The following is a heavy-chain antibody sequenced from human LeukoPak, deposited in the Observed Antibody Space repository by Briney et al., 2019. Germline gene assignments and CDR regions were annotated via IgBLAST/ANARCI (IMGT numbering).Heavy chain of an antibody. J-gene: IGHJ4*02. V-gene: IGHV3-74*01. D-gene: IGHD1-26*01. CDR1: GFTFRDYW. Sequence: PAGSLRLSCAASGFTFRDYWMHWVRQAPGKGLLWDSRIDRDGTITYYADSVKGRFTISRDTAKNTLYLQMNSLRAEDTAVYYCAREHRDVGATVDNCGQGTLVTVSS. CDR3: AREHRDVGATVDN. CDR2: IDRDGTIT.